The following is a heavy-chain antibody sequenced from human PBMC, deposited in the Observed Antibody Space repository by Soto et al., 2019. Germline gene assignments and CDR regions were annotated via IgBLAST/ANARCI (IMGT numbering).Heavy chain of an antibody. V-gene: IGHV3-23*01. Sequence: GGSLRLSCAASGFTFSSYAMSWVRQAPGKGLEWVSAISGSGGSTYYADSVKGRFTISRDNSKNTLYLQMNSLRAEDTAVYYCAKMGCSGGSCYPATYYYYGMGVWGQGTTVTVSS. CDR2: ISGSGGST. J-gene: IGHJ6*02. D-gene: IGHD2-15*01. CDR3: AKMGCSGGSCYPATYYYYGMGV. CDR1: GFTFSSYA.